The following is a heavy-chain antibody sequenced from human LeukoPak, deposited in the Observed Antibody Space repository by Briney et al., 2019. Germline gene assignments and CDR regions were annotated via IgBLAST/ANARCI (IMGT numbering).Heavy chain of an antibody. CDR3: AREIVGALSYYFDY. J-gene: IGHJ4*02. CDR1: GYTFTGYY. CDR2: ISAYNGNT. V-gene: IGHV1-18*04. Sequence: ASVKVSCKASGYTFTGYYMHWVRQAPGQGLEWMGWISAYNGNTNYAQKLQGRVTMTTDTSTSTAYMELRSLRSDDTAVYYCAREIVGALSYYFDYWGQGTLVTVSS. D-gene: IGHD1-26*01.